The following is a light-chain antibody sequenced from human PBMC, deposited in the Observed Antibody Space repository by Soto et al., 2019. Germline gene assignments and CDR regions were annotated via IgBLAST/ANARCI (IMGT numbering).Light chain of an antibody. CDR3: NSYTSSSTYV. CDR1: SSDVGGYNY. J-gene: IGLJ1*01. CDR2: DVS. Sequence: QSALTQPASVSGSPGQSITISCTGTSSDVGGYNYVSWYQQHPGKAPKLMIYDVSNRPSVVSNRFSGSKSGNTASLTISGLQAEDEADYYCNSYTSSSTYVFGTGTKLTV. V-gene: IGLV2-14*01.